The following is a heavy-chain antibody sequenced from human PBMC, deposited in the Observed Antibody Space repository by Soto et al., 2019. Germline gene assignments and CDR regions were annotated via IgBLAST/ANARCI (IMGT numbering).Heavy chain of an antibody. CDR3: ARGHYSSGWPIDH. Sequence: SETLSLTCTVSGDSFSDYYWNWIRQVPGKGLEWIGFVFHSATTSYNPSLKTRVTISDDTSKKQFSLRLTSVSAADTAIYYCARGHYSSGWPIDHWGQGILVTVSS. J-gene: IGHJ4*02. D-gene: IGHD6-19*01. V-gene: IGHV4-59*01. CDR2: VFHSATT. CDR1: GDSFSDYY.